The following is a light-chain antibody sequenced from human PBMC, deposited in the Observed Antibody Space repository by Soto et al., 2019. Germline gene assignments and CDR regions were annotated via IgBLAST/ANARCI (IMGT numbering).Light chain of an antibody. CDR1: QSVLYTSSNKNS. J-gene: IGKJ4*01. CDR2: WAS. V-gene: IGKV4-1*01. CDR3: QQHYSAPALT. Sequence: DIVLTQSPDSLAVSLGARATINCKSSQSVLYTSSNKNSLAWYQQKPGQPPKLLIYWASTRESGVPDRFSGGGSGTDFTLTISSLQAEDVAVYYCQQHYSAPALTFGGGTKVEIK.